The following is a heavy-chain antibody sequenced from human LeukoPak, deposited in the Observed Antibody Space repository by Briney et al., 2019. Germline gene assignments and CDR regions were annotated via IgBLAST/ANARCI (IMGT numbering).Heavy chain of an antibody. V-gene: IGHV3-23*01. Sequence: PGGSLRLSCAAPGFTFSSYAMSWVRQAPGKGLEWVSAISGSGGSTYYADSVKGRFTISRDNSKNPVYLQMNSLRAEDTAVYYCAKPPAMVRGVGEFDPWGQGTLVTVSS. CDR3: AKPPAMVRGVGEFDP. CDR2: ISGSGGST. CDR1: GFTFSSYA. D-gene: IGHD3-10*01. J-gene: IGHJ5*02.